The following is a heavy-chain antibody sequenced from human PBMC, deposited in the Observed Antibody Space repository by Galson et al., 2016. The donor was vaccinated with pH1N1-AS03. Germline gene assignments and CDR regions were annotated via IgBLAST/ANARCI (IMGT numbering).Heavy chain of an antibody. CDR2: IYSGGST. CDR1: GVTVGNNY. Sequence: SLRLSCAASGVTVGNNYMRWVRQAPGKGLEWVSLIYSGGSTSYADSVKGRFTISRDNSKNTLYLQMNNLRVEDTAVYFCARFQFQFTFDHWGQGTLVTVSS. CDR3: ARFQFQFTFDH. J-gene: IGHJ4*02. V-gene: IGHV3-66*01. D-gene: IGHD5-24*01.